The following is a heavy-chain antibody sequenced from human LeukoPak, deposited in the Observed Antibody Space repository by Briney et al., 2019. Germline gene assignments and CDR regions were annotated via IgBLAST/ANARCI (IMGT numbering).Heavy chain of an antibody. V-gene: IGHV5-51*01. CDR2: IYPGDSDT. D-gene: IGHD2-21*02. CDR3: ARDNRAVVVVTAALYAFDI. CDR1: GYSFTSYW. Sequence: GESLKISCKGSGYSFTSYWIGWVRQMPGKGLEWMGIIYPGDSDTRYSPSFQGQVTISADKSISTAYLQWSSLKASDTAMYYCARDNRAVVVVTAALYAFDIWGQGTMVTVSS. J-gene: IGHJ3*02.